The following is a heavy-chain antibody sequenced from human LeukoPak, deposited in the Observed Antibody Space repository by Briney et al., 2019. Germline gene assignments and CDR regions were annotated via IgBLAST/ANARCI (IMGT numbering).Heavy chain of an antibody. CDR3: ARVASGTFYGMDV. Sequence: GGSLRLSCAASGFTFSSHSMNWVRQAPGKGLEWVSSISSSSSYIYYADSMKGRFTISRDNAKNSLYLQMSSLRAEDTAVYYCARVASGTFYGMDVWGQGTTVTVSS. CDR2: ISSSSSYI. J-gene: IGHJ6*02. V-gene: IGHV3-21*01. D-gene: IGHD1-26*01. CDR1: GFTFSSHS.